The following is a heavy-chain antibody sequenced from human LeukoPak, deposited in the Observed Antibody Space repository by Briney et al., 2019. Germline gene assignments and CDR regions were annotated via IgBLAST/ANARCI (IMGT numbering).Heavy chain of an antibody. CDR1: GGSISSGSYH. V-gene: IGHV4-61*02. J-gene: IGHJ4*02. CDR2: IYPSGST. CDR3: AREYYYDSGGYYRG. Sequence: SETLSLTCTVSGGSISSGSYHWSWIRQPAGKALEWIGRIYPSGSTNYDPSLKSRVTISVDKSKNQFSLKLTSVTAADTALYYCAREYYYDSGGYYRGWGQGTLVTVSS. D-gene: IGHD3-22*01.